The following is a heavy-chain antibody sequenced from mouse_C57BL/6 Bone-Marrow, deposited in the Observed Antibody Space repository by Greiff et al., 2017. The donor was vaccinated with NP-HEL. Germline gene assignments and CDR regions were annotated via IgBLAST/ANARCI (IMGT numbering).Heavy chain of an antibody. D-gene: IGHD1-1*01. CDR1: GFTFTSYW. CDR2: IDPNSGGT. CDR3: ERARITTVVEYYFDY. Sequence: QVQLQQPGAELVKPGASVKLSCKASGFTFTSYWMHWVKQRPGRGLEWIGWIDPNSGGTKYNEKFKSKATLTVDKPSSTAYMQLSSLTSEDSAVYYCERARITTVVEYYFDYWGQGTTLTVSS. J-gene: IGHJ2*01. V-gene: IGHV1-72*01.